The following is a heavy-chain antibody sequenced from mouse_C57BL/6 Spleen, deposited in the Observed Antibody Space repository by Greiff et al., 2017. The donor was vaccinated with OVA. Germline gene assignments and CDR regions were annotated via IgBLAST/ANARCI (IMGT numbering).Heavy chain of an antibody. D-gene: IGHD1-1*01. Sequence: QVQLQQSGAELVRPGSSVKLSCKASGYTFTSYWMHWVKQRPIQGLEWIGNIDPSDSETHYNQKFKDKATLTVDKSSSTAYMQLSSLTSEDSAVYYCARTPSYYGSSYDWYFDVWGTGTTVTVSS. CDR2: IDPSDSET. V-gene: IGHV1-52*01. CDR1: GYTFTSYW. J-gene: IGHJ1*03. CDR3: ARTPSYYGSSYDWYFDV.